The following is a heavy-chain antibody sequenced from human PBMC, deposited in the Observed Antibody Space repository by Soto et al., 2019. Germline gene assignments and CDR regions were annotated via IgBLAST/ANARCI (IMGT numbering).Heavy chain of an antibody. V-gene: IGHV1-69*06. D-gene: IGHD5-18*01. Sequence: GASVKVSCKASGGTFSSYAISWVRQAPGQGLEWMGGIIPIFGTANYAQKFQGRVTITADKSTSTAYMELSSLRSEDTAVYYCARDSLGPAMATNWLDPWGQGTLVTVSS. CDR2: IIPIFGTA. CDR1: GGTFSSYA. CDR3: ARDSLGPAMATNWLDP. J-gene: IGHJ5*02.